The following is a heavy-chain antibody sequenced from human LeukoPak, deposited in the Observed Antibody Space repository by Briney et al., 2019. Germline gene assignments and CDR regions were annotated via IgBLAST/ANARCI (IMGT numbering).Heavy chain of an antibody. CDR2: ISTYSGNT. V-gene: IGHV1-8*02. CDR3: ARGGGSGYDIFDY. D-gene: IGHD5-12*01. J-gene: IGHJ4*02. Sequence: ASVKVSCKASGYTFTTYGITWVRQAPGQGLEWMGWISTYSGNTNYAQKFQGRVTMTRNTSISTAYMELSSLRSEDTAVYYCARGGGSGYDIFDYWGQGTLVTVSS. CDR1: GYTFTTYG.